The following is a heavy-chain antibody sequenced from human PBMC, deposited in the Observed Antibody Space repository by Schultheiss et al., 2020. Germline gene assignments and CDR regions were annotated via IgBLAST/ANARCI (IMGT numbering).Heavy chain of an antibody. CDR3: AKDPSSGWYYYYGMDV. D-gene: IGHD6-19*01. Sequence: GGSLRLSCAASGFTFSSYSMNWVRQAPGKGLEWVSAISGSGGSTYYADSVKGRFTISRDNSKNTLYLQMNSLRAEDTAVYYCAKDPSSGWYYYYGMDVWGQGTTVTVSS. CDR1: GFTFSSYS. J-gene: IGHJ6*02. V-gene: IGHV3-23*01. CDR2: ISGSGGST.